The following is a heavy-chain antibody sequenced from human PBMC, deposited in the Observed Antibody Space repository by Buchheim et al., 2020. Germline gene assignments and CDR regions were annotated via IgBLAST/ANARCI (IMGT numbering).Heavy chain of an antibody. Sequence: QVQLVESGGGLVKPGGSLRLSCAASGFTFSDYYMSWIRQAPGKGLEWVSYISSSSSYTNYADSVKGRFTISRDNAKNSRYLQMNRLRAEDTAVYYCARSQLADYYYYYMDVWGKGTT. J-gene: IGHJ6*03. CDR3: ARSQLADYYYYYMDV. V-gene: IGHV3-11*05. CDR2: ISSSSSYT. D-gene: IGHD2-2*01. CDR1: GFTFSDYY.